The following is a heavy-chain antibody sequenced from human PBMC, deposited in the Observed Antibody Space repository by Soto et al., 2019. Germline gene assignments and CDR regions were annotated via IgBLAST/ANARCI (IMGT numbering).Heavy chain of an antibody. J-gene: IGHJ4*02. CDR2: ISTDGGGT. CDR1: GFSFTTYA. V-gene: IGHV3-64*02. CDR3: ARYGSGSAYDH. D-gene: IGHD3-10*01. Sequence: GGFLRLSCAASGFSFTTYAMHWVRQAPGKGLQYVAAISTDGGGTYYTDSVKGRFIISRDNSKSTLYLQMGSLRGEDMAVYYCARYGSGSAYDHWGQGTLVTVSS.